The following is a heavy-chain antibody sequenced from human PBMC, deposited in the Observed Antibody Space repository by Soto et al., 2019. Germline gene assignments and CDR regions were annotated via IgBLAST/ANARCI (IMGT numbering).Heavy chain of an antibody. CDR3: AKSGQSSWVNMDV. CDR1: GVTFSSYS. V-gene: IGHV3-23*01. J-gene: IGHJ6*02. Sequence: GGSLRLSCAASGVTFSSYSMNWVRQAPGKGLQWVSTISGSGDNTYYADSVKGRFTISRDNSKNTLSLQMNSLRAEDSAVYYRAKSGQSSWVNMDVWGQGTTVTVSS. CDR2: ISGSGDNT. D-gene: IGHD2-2*01.